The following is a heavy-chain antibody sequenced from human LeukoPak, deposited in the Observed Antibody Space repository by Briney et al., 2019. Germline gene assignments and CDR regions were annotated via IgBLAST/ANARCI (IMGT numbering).Heavy chain of an antibody. CDR3: VKWGGYFYGYPPSDYFFDH. D-gene: IGHD5-18*01. CDR1: GFTFGKYW. J-gene: IGHJ4*02. Sequence: GGSLRLSCVASGFTFGKYWMSWVRQAPGKGLEWVANIKLDGSEKNYVDSVKGRFTISRDNTKNSLYLQMNSLRVEDTAVYYCVKWGGYFYGYPPSDYFFDHWGQGTLVTVSS. V-gene: IGHV3-7*03. CDR2: IKLDGSEK.